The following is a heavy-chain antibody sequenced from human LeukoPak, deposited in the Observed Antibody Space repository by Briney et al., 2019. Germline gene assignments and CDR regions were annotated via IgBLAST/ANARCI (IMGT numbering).Heavy chain of an antibody. D-gene: IGHD4-17*01. J-gene: IGHJ4*02. V-gene: IGHV3-49*04. Sequence: PGGSLRLSCTSSGFSFGDYSMTWVRQAPGKGLEWVGFIRSKAYGGTTEYAASVKGRFTISRDDSKSIAYLQMNSLKTEDTAVYYCTRVVLNGLFDYGDYEEVEEEDYWGQGTLVTVSS. CDR1: GFSFGDYS. CDR2: IRSKAYGGTT. CDR3: TRVVLNGLFDYGDYEEVEEEDY.